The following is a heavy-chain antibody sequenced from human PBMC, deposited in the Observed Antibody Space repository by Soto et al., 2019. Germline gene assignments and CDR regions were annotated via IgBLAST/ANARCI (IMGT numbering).Heavy chain of an antibody. CDR3: ARSIAAAGTTLFDS. Sequence: PSETLSLTCTVSGGSISSGGYSWSWIRQPPGKGLEWIGYIYHSGSTYYNPSLKSRVTISVDTSKNQFSLKLSSVTAADTAVYYCARSIAAAGTTLFDSWGQGALVTVPS. CDR2: IYHSGST. V-gene: IGHV4-30-2*02. D-gene: IGHD6-13*01. CDR1: GGSISSGGYS. J-gene: IGHJ4*02.